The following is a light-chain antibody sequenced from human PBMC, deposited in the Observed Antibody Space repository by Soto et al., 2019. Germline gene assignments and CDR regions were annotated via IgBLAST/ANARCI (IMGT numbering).Light chain of an antibody. V-gene: IGLV1-40*01. CDR2: ANN. CDR3: RCYDSGLSSRV. J-gene: IGLJ2*01. Sequence: QPVLTQPPSVSGAPGQRVTMSCTGSSSNVGAGYDVHWYQHLPGTAPKLLIYANNNRPSGVADRFSGSKSGNSASLAISGLQAADEADYYCRCYDSGLSSRVFGGGTKLTVL. CDR1: SSNVGAGYD.